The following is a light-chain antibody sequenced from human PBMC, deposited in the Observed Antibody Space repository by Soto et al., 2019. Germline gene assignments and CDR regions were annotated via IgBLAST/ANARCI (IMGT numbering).Light chain of an antibody. CDR2: QDG. Sequence: SYELTQPPSVSVSPGQTASITCSGDKLGDKYASWYQQRPGQSPVLVICQDGKRPSGVPERFSGSNSGNTATLTISETQAMDEADYYCQAWDSSTEVFGTGTKVTVL. CDR1: KLGDKY. CDR3: QAWDSSTEV. J-gene: IGLJ1*01. V-gene: IGLV3-1*01.